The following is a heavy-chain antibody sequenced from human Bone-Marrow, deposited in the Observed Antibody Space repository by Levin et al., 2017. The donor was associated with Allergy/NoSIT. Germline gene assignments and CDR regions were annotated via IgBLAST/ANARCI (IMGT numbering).Heavy chain of an antibody. D-gene: IGHD6-19*01. J-gene: IGHJ4*02. V-gene: IGHV1-46*01. Sequence: ASVKVSCNSSGYTFTSYYLHWVRQAPGQGLEWMGVINPSSGSTTYAQNFQGRVSMTRDTSTSTVYMELSSLRSEDTAVYYCARAAVSGRRFDYWGQGTLVIVSS. CDR1: GYTFTSYY. CDR2: INPSSGST. CDR3: ARAAVSGRRFDY.